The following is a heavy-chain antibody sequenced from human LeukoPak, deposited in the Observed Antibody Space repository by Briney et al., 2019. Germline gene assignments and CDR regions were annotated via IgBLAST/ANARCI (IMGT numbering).Heavy chain of an antibody. CDR2: IYTSGST. V-gene: IGHV4-4*07. CDR1: GGSISSYY. D-gene: IGHD3-22*01. Sequence: SETLSLTCTVSGGSISSYYWSWIRQPAGKGLEWIGRIYTSGSTNYNPSLKSRVTMSVDTSKNQFSLKLSSVTAADTAVYYCARDLSRYYYDSSGYSHYYYYYMDVWGKGTTVTISS. CDR3: ARDLSRYYYDSSGYSHYYYYYMDV. J-gene: IGHJ6*03.